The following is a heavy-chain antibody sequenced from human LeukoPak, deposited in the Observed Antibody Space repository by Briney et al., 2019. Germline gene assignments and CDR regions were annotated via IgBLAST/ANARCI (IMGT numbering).Heavy chain of an antibody. Sequence: GGSLRLSCATSGFTFSNAWTNWVRQAPGKGLEWVGRIRSNSDGGTIDYAAPVKGRFTLSRDDSKTTLYLQMNSLQTEDTAVYYCATDFYDSTWGQGTLVTVSS. CDR1: GFTFSNAW. J-gene: IGHJ5*02. CDR3: ATDFYDST. CDR2: IRSNSDGGTI. D-gene: IGHD3-22*01. V-gene: IGHV3-15*07.